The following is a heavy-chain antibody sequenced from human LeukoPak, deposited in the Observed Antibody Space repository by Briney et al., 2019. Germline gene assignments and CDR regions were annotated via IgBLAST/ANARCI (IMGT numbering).Heavy chain of an antibody. CDR1: GFTFSNYW. V-gene: IGHV3-74*01. CDR3: AREYCSSTSCSGSDY. CDR2: INSDGINT. D-gene: IGHD2-2*01. J-gene: IGHJ4*02. Sequence: GGSLRLSCAASGFTFSNYWMHWVRQAPGKGLVWVSRINSDGINTSYADSVKGRFTISRDNAKNTLNLQMNSLRAEDTALYYCAREYCSSTSCSGSDYWGQGTLVTVSS.